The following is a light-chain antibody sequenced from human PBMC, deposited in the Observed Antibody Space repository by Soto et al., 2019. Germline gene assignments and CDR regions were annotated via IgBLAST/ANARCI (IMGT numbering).Light chain of an antibody. CDR2: EVR. J-gene: IGLJ1*01. Sequence: QPALTQPASVSGSAGQSITISCTRTRSDVGSYNYVSWYQQHPGKAPKLIISEVRNRPSGVSNRFSGSKSGRTASLPISGLQAEDEADYYCASYTSSSTYVFGSGTKVTVL. CDR3: ASYTSSSTYV. CDR1: RSDVGSYNY. V-gene: IGLV2-14*01.